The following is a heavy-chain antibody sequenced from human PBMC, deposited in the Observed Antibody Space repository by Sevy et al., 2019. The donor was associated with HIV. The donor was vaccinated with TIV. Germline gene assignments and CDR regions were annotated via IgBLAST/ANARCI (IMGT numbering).Heavy chain of an antibody. J-gene: IGHJ4*02. CDR2: IKSKTDGGTT. CDR1: GFTFSNAW. D-gene: IGHD5-12*01. Sequence: GGSLRLSCAASGFTFSNAWMSWVRQAPGKGLEWVGRIKSKTDGGTTDYAAPVKGRFTISRDDSKNTLYLQMNSLKTEDTAVYYCTTDLGYSRFFFDYWGQGTLVTVSS. CDR3: TTDLGYSRFFFDY. V-gene: IGHV3-15*01.